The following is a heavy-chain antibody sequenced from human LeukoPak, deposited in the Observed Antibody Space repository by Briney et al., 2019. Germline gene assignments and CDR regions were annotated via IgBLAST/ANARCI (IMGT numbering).Heavy chain of an antibody. D-gene: IGHD3-22*01. CDR3: ASYDSSGYYYANAFDI. CDR1: GGSISSGGYY. CDR2: IYYSGSA. J-gene: IGHJ3*02. V-gene: IGHV4-31*03. Sequence: PLQTLSLTCTVSGGSISSGGYYWSWIRQHPGKGLEWIGYIYYSGSAYYNPSLKSRVTISVDTSKNQFSLKLSSVTAADTAVYYCASYDSSGYYYANAFDIWGQGTMVTVSS.